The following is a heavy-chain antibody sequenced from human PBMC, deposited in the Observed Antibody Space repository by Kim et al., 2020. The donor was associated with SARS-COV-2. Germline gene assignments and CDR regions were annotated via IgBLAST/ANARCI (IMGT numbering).Heavy chain of an antibody. Sequence: GGSLRLSCAASGFTVSSDYMSWARQAPGKGLEWVSVIYSSGSTYYADSVNGRFTISRHESRNTVYLQMNSLRPEDTAVYYCARAPSSSYSDWGRGTLV. J-gene: IGHJ4*02. CDR2: IYSSGST. CDR1: GFTVSSDY. CDR3: ARAPSSSYSD. V-gene: IGHV3-53*04. D-gene: IGHD6-13*01.